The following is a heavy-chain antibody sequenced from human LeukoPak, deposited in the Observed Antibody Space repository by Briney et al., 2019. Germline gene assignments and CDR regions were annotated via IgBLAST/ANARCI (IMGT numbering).Heavy chain of an antibody. Sequence: SETLSLTCTVSGGSISIYYWSWIRQPAGKGLEWIGYIYYSGSTNYNPSLKSRVTISVDTSKNQFSLKLSSVTAADTAVYYCAREVFTIFGVGYWYFDLWGRGTLVTVSS. CDR3: AREVFTIFGVGYWYFDL. CDR2: IYYSGST. V-gene: IGHV4-59*01. D-gene: IGHD3-3*01. J-gene: IGHJ2*01. CDR1: GGSISIYY.